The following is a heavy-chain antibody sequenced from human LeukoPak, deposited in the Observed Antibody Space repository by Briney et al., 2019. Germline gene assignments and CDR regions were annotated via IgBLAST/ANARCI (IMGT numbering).Heavy chain of an antibody. D-gene: IGHD3-10*01. CDR3: ARGPVDYYGSGSLDY. CDR2: INHSGST. J-gene: IGHJ4*02. CDR1: VGSFSGYY. Sequence: PSETLSLTCALYVGSFSGYYGSCIREPPGKGVEGMGEINHSGSTNYTPTLKSRVTISVDTSTSPFSMKLSSVTAADTAVYYCARGPVDYYGSGSLDYWGQGTLVTVSS. V-gene: IGHV4-34*01.